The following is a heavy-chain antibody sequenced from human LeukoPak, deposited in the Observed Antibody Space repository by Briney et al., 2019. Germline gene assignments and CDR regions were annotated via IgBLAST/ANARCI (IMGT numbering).Heavy chain of an antibody. CDR3: ARLVGARSQADY. Sequence: SETLSLTCTVSDGSISSRSYYWGWIRQPPGKGLEWIGSISYSGSTYYNPSLRSRVTISVDTSKNQLSLKLSSVTAADTAVYYCARLVGARSQADYWGQGTLVTVSS. D-gene: IGHD1-26*01. CDR1: DGSISSRSYY. V-gene: IGHV4-39*01. J-gene: IGHJ4*02. CDR2: ISYSGST.